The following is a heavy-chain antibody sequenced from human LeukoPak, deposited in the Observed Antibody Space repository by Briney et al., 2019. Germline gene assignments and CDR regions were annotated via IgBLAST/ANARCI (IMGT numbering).Heavy chain of an antibody. V-gene: IGHV4-4*09. J-gene: IGHJ4*02. CDR2: IYTSGST. Sequence: SETLSLTCTVSGGSISSYHWSWIRQAPGKGLEWIGYIYTSGSTYYNPSLKSRVTISVDTSKNQFSLKLTSVTAADTAVYYCARLSSGYPYFFDYWGQGTQVTVSS. CDR3: ARLSSGYPYFFDY. CDR1: GGSISSYH. D-gene: IGHD3-22*01.